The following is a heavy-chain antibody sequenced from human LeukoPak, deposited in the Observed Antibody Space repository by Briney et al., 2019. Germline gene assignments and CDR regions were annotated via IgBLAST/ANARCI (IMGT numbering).Heavy chain of an antibody. J-gene: IGHJ4*02. CDR1: GFTFTTYA. CDR2: ISASGAGT. Sequence: PGGSLRLSCAASGFTFTTYAMSWVRQAPGKGLEWVSTISASGAGTYYADSVKGRFTISRDNSKNTLYLPMNNLRAEDTAVYYCAEGKXVAGFFDYWGQGTLVTVSS. V-gene: IGHV3-23*01. D-gene: IGHD6-19*01. CDR3: AEGKXVAGFFDY.